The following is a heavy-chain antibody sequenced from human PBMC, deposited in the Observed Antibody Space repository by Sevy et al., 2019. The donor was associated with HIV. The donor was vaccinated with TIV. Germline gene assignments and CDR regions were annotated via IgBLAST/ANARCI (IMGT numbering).Heavy chain of an antibody. CDR2: INSRSTYI. D-gene: IGHD3-9*01. Sequence: GGSLRLSCTASGFTFSSFSMSWVRQAPGKGLEWVASINSRSTYIYHADPVKGRFTISRDNSRNTLYLQMNSLRAEDTAIYYCARNFVPDTTSYFGPLDYWGRGTLVTVSS. CDR1: GFTFSSFS. CDR3: ARNFVPDTTSYFGPLDY. J-gene: IGHJ4*02. V-gene: IGHV3-21*04.